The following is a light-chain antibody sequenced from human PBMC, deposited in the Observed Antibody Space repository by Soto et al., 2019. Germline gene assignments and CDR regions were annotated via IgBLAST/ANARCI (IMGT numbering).Light chain of an antibody. CDR2: GAS. J-gene: IGKJ5*01. Sequence: DVQMTQSPSSLSASVGDTVTITCRASQSISTWLAWYQQKPNKAPKSLISGASNLQSGVPSRFSGSGSGTDFTLTISNLQPEDFATYYCQQANSFPISFGQGTRLEIK. V-gene: IGKV1D-12*01. CDR1: QSISTW. CDR3: QQANSFPIS.